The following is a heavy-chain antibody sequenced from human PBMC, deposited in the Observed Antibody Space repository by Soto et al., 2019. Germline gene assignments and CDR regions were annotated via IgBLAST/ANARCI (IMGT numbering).Heavy chain of an antibody. Sequence: SETLSLTCTVSGGSISSYYWSWIRQPPGKGLEWIGYIYYSGSTNYNPSLKSRVTISVDTSKNQFSLKLSSVTAADTAVYYCARSLYSSGWYRVVFDYWGQGTLVTVSS. CDR1: GGSISSYY. J-gene: IGHJ4*02. CDR3: ARSLYSSGWYRVVFDY. V-gene: IGHV4-59*01. D-gene: IGHD6-19*01. CDR2: IYYSGST.